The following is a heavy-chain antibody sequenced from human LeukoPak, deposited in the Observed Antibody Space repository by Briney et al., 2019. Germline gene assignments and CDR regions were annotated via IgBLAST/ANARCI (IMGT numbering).Heavy chain of an antibody. CDR3: ARDWNIVVVPAASEGHAFDI. CDR1: GYTFTSYG. Sequence: ASVKVSCKASGYTFTSYGISWVRQAPGQGLEWMGWISAYNGNTNYAQKLQGRVTMTTDTSTSTAYMELRSLRSDDTAVYYCARDWNIVVVPAASEGHAFDIWGQGTMVTVSS. CDR2: ISAYNGNT. V-gene: IGHV1-18*04. J-gene: IGHJ3*02. D-gene: IGHD2-2*01.